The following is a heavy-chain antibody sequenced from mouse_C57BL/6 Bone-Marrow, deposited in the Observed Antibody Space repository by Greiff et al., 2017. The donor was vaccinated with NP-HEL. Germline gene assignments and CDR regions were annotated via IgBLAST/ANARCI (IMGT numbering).Heavy chain of an antibody. D-gene: IGHD1-1*01. J-gene: IGHJ1*03. CDR3: TKRITTVVARNLYVDV. Sequence: VQLQQSGPELVKPGASVKISCKASGYTFTDYYMNWVKQSHGKSLEWIGDINPNNGGTSYNQKFKGKATLTVVQSSSTAYMELRSLTSEDSAVYYCTKRITTVVARNLYVDVWGTGTTGTVSS. V-gene: IGHV1-26*01. CDR1: GYTFTDYY. CDR2: INPNNGGT.